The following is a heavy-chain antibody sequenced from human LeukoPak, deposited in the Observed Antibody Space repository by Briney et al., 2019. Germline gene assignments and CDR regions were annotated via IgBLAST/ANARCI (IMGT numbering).Heavy chain of an antibody. CDR1: GFTFTHSW. V-gene: IGHV3-7*01. J-gene: IGHJ4*02. CDR3: VRALGSSSADS. D-gene: IGHD6-6*01. CDR2: IKQDGSEK. Sequence: GGSLRLSCAASGFTFTHSWMSWVRQAPGKGLEWVANIKQDGSEKYYVHSVEGRFTISRDKTKNSLSLQMNSLRGEDTAVYYCVRALGSSSADSWGQGTLVTVSS.